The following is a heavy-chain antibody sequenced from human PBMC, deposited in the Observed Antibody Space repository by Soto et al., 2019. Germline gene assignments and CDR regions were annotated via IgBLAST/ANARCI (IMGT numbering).Heavy chain of an antibody. D-gene: IGHD3-3*01. J-gene: IGHJ6*02. CDR2: INPNSGGT. V-gene: IGHV1-2*04. CDR1: GYTFTGYY. Sequence: ASVKVSCKASGYTFTGYYMHWVRQAPGQGLEWMGWINPNSGGTNYAQKFQGWVTMTRDTSISTAYMELSRLRSDDTAVYYCARDINAYYDFWSGYPPPYYYGMDVWGQGTTVTVSS. CDR3: ARDINAYYDFWSGYPPPYYYGMDV.